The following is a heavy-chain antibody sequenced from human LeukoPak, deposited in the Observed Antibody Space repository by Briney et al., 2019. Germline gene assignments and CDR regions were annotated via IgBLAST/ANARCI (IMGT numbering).Heavy chain of an antibody. Sequence: GGSLRLSCAASGFTFSSYWMSWVRQAPGKGLEWVANIKRGGSEKSYVDSVKGRFTISRDNAKNSLFLQMNSLRAEETAVYYCARGEYYYDGGYWGQGTLVTVSS. V-gene: IGHV3-7*04. CDR1: GFTFSSYW. CDR2: IKRGGSEK. D-gene: IGHD3-22*01. CDR3: ARGEYYYDGGY. J-gene: IGHJ4*02.